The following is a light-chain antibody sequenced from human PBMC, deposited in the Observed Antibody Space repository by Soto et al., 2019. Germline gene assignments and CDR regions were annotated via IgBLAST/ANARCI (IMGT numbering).Light chain of an antibody. CDR2: AAS. J-gene: IGKJ4*01. CDR1: LPISNY. CDR3: QKYKIACLT. Sequence: DIPMTQSPSSLSASVGDRVTITCRASLPISNYLAWYQQKPGKIPNLLIYAASTLQALVPSRLSGSGSGTDFTLTIICLQHEDVAADYCQKYKIACLTFGVETNVDIK. V-gene: IGKV1-27*01.